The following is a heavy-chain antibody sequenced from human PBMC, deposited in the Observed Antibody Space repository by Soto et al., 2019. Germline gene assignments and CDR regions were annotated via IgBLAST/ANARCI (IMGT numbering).Heavy chain of an antibody. V-gene: IGHV3-23*01. CDR2: ISGSGGST. D-gene: IGHD6-19*01. Sequence: EVQLLESGGGLVQPGGSLRLSCAASGFTFSSYAMSWVRQAPGKGLEWVSAISGSGGSTYYADSVKGRFTISRDNSKNTLYLQMNSLRAEDTAVYYCAKVAVAGTMGYYYYGMDVWGQGTTVTVSS. CDR3: AKVAVAGTMGYYYYGMDV. CDR1: GFTFSSYA. J-gene: IGHJ6*02.